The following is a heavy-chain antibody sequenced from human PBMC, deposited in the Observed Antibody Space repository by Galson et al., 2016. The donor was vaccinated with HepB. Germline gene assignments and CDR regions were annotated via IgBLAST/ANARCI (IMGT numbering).Heavy chain of an antibody. D-gene: IGHD6-19*01. V-gene: IGHV1-46*01. CDR2: INPSSGST. Sequence: SVKVSCKASGYTFTRYYMQWVRQAPGQGLDWMGIINPSSGSTSYAQKFQDRVTLTRDTSTSTVYVEMSGLTSEDTAFYYCARATSYNSGWYLDSWGQGTLVTVSS. CDR3: ARATSYNSGWYLDS. CDR1: GYTFTRYY. J-gene: IGHJ4*02.